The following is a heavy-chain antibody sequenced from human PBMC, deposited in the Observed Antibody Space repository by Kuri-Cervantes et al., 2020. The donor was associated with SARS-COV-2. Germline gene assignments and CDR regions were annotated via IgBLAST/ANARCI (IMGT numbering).Heavy chain of an antibody. CDR3: ARESVPLGAFDI. CDR2: IIPIFGTT. CDR1: GGTFSKYV. V-gene: IGHV1-69*13. J-gene: IGHJ3*02. Sequence: SVKVSCKASGGTFSKYVVSWVRQAPGQGLEWMGGIIPIFGTTIYAQKFQGRVTITADESTTTAYMELSSLISEDTAVYYCARESVPLGAFDIWGQGTMVTVSS. D-gene: IGHD3-10*01.